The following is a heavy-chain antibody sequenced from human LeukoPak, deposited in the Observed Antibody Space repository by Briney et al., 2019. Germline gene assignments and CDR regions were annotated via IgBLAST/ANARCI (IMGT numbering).Heavy chain of an antibody. CDR1: GFTFSSYW. CDR2: IKQDGSEK. CDR3: AKGSGYSGYEYFDY. D-gene: IGHD5-12*01. V-gene: IGHV3-7*03. J-gene: IGHJ4*02. Sequence: GGSLRLSCAASGFTFSSYWMSWVRQAPGKGLEWVANIKQDGSEKYYVDSVKGRFTISRDNAKNSLYLQMNSLRAEDTALYYCAKGSGYSGYEYFDYWGQGTLVTVSS.